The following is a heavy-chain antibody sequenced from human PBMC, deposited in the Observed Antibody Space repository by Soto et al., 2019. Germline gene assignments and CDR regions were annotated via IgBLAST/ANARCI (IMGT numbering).Heavy chain of an antibody. CDR1: GFSFSRHG. CDR2: ISYDGSNQ. V-gene: IGHV3-30-3*01. J-gene: IGHJ6*02. CDR3: ARDRSSTYYYYGMDL. D-gene: IGHD6-19*01. Sequence: GGSLRLSCAASGFSFSRHGMHWVRQAPGKGLEWVAVISYDGSNQDYADSVKGRFSISRDNSKNTVYLQMNSLRVEDSAVYYCARDRSSTYYYYGMDLWGHGTTVTVSS.